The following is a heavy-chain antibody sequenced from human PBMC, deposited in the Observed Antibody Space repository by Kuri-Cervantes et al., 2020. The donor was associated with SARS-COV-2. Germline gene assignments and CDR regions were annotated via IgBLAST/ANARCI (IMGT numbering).Heavy chain of an antibody. CDR2: IYPGDSDT. D-gene: IGHD2-8*02. CDR1: GYSFTSYW. Sequence: GESLKISCKGSGYSFTSYWIGWVRQMPGKGLEWMGIIYPGDSDTRYSPSFQGQVTISADKSISTAYLQWSSLKASDTAMYYCARRTWCMPCTGGDAFDIWGQGTMVTVSS. V-gene: IGHV5-51*01. J-gene: IGHJ3*02. CDR3: ARRTWCMPCTGGDAFDI.